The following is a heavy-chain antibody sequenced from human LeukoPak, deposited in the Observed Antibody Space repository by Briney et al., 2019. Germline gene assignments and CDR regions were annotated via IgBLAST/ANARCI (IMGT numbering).Heavy chain of an antibody. D-gene: IGHD6-13*01. V-gene: IGHV1-69*05. J-gene: IGHJ4*02. Sequence: ASVKVSCKASGGTFSSYAISWVRQAPGQGLEWMGGIIPIFGTANYAQKFQGRVTITTDESTSTAYMELSSLRSEDTAVYYCAEDTAAAGTGGGEIWGQGTLVTVSS. CDR2: IIPIFGTA. CDR3: AEDTAAAGTGGGEI. CDR1: GGTFSSYA.